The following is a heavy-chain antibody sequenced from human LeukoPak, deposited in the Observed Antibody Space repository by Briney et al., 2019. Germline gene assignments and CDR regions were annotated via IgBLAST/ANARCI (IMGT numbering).Heavy chain of an antibody. D-gene: IGHD3-16*01. CDR1: GDSVSSSSGA. CDR2: TYYRSKWYN. Sequence: SQTLSLTCAISGDSVSSSSGAWNWVRQPPSRGLEWLARTYYRSKWYNDYAVSVKSRITITRDTSKNQFSLQLNSVTPEDTAIYYCARDPGGGGFDPWGQGTLVTVSS. CDR3: ARDPGGGGFDP. V-gene: IGHV6-1*01. J-gene: IGHJ5*02.